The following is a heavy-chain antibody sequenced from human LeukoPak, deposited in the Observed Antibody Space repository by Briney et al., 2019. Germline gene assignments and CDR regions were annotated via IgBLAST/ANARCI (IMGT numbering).Heavy chain of an antibody. CDR2: ISYSGST. CDR1: GGSISSYY. Sequence: PSETLSLTCTVSGGSISSYYWSWIRQSPGTGLEWIGYISYSGSTNYNPSLKSRVTMSVDTSKNQFSLKLSSVTAADTAVYYCARDPGWFDPWGQGTLVTVSS. V-gene: IGHV4-59*12. J-gene: IGHJ5*02. CDR3: ARDPGWFDP.